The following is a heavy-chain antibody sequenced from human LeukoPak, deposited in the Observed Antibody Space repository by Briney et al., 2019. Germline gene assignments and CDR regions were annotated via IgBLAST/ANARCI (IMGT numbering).Heavy chain of an antibody. CDR3: ARAGSYSSSWYHAFDI. J-gene: IGHJ3*02. CDR2: IYSGGST. D-gene: IGHD6-13*01. Sequence: GGSLRLSCAASGFTFSDYYMSWIRQAPGKGLEWVSVIYSGGSTYYADSVKGRFTISRDNSKNTLYLQMNSLRAEDTAVYYCARAGSYSSSWYHAFDIWGQGTMVTVSS. CDR1: GFTFSDYY. V-gene: IGHV3-66*01.